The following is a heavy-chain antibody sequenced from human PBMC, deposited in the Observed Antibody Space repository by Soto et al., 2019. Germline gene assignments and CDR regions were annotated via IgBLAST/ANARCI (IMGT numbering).Heavy chain of an antibody. Sequence: QVQLVESGGGVVQPGRSLRLSCAASGFTLSNYAMHWVRQAPGKGLEWVAVIWYDGSYKYYADSVKGRITISRDSSTNTLYLQVNRLRADDTVMYDWARKGSGWAVEYWGQGPLVTVSS. CDR2: IWYDGSYK. V-gene: IGHV3-33*01. J-gene: IGHJ4*02. D-gene: IGHD6-19*01. CDR3: ARKGSGWAVEY. CDR1: GFTLSNYA.